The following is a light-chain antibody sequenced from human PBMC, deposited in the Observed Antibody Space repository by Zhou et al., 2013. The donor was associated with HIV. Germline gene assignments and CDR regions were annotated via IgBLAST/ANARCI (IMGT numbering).Light chain of an antibody. CDR3: QQYGSSPIT. Sequence: EIVLTQSPGTLSLSPGERATLSCRASQSVSSNYLAWYQQKPGQAPRLLTYGASNRATGIPDRFSGSGSGTDFTLTISRLEPEDFAVYYCQQYGSSPITFGQGTRLEIK. J-gene: IGKJ5*01. CDR1: QSVSSNY. CDR2: GAS. V-gene: IGKV3-20*01.